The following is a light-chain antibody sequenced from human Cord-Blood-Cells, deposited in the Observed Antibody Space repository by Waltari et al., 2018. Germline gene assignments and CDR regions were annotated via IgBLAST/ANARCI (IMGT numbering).Light chain of an antibody. V-gene: IGKV3-11*01. J-gene: IGKJ4*01. CDR1: QSVSSY. CDR2: AAS. CDR3: QQRSNWPLT. Sequence: EIVLTQSPATLSLSPGERATLSCRASQSVSSYLAWYQQNPGQAPRLLIYAASNRATGIPARFSGSGSGTDFTLTISSLEPEDFAVYYCQQRSNWPLTFGGGTKVEIK.